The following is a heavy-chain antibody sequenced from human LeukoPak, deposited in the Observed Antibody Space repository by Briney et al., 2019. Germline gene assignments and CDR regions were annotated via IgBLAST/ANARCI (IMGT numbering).Heavy chain of an antibody. CDR3: AKEPYSSSWRNWFDP. J-gene: IGHJ5*02. CDR2: ISGSGGST. V-gene: IGHV3-23*01. CDR1: GFTFSSYA. Sequence: GGSLRLSCAASGFTFSSYAMSWVRQAPGKGLEWVSAISGSGGSTYYADSVKGRFTTSRDNSKNTLYLQMNTLRAEDTAVYYCAKEPYSSSWRNWFDPWGQGTLVTVSS. D-gene: IGHD6-13*01.